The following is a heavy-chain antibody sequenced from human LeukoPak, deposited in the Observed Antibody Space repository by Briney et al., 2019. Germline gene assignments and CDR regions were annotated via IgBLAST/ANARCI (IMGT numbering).Heavy chain of an antibody. CDR1: GFTFSSYW. CDR3: ARGLAGGGFDY. V-gene: IGHV3-7*01. Sequence: WGSLRLSCAASGFTFSSYWMSWVRQAPGKGLEWVANIKQDGSEKYYVDSVKGRFTTSRDNAKNSLYLQMNSLRAEDTAVYYCARGLAGGGFDYWGQGTLVTVSS. CDR2: IKQDGSEK. D-gene: IGHD2-15*01. J-gene: IGHJ4*02.